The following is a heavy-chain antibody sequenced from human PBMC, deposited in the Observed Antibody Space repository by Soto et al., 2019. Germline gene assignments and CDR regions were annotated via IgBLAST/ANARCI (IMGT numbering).Heavy chain of an antibody. V-gene: IGHV4-30-2*01. CDR3: ARGGLLPDY. D-gene: IGHD6-19*01. Sequence: QLQLQESGSGLVKPSQTLSLTCAVSGGSISSGGYSWSWIRQPPGKGLEWIGYISHSGSTYFNPSLKSRVTLSVDGSMNQFSLKLSSVTAADTAVYYCARGGLLPDYWGQGTLVTVSS. CDR2: ISHSGST. CDR1: GGSISSGGYS. J-gene: IGHJ4*02.